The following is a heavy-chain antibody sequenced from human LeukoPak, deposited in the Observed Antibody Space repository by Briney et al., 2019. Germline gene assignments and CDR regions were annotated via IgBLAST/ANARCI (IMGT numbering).Heavy chain of an antibody. D-gene: IGHD3-3*01. CDR3: ARYYYDFWSGYYSHLYYYYYMDV. J-gene: IGHJ6*03. Sequence: SQTLSLTCTVSGGSISSGDYYWSWIRQPPGKGLEWIGYIYYSGSTNYNPSLKSRVTISVDTSKNQFSLKLSSVTAADTAVYYCARYYYDFWSGYYSHLYYYYYMDVWGKGTTVTVSS. CDR1: GGSISSGDYY. CDR2: IYYSGST. V-gene: IGHV4-30-4*08.